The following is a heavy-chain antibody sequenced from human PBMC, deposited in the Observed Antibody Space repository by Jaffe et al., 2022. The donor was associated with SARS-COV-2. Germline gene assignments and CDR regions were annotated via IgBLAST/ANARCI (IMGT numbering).Heavy chain of an antibody. CDR1: GFSFGDYA. D-gene: IGHD1-26*01. V-gene: IGHV3-49*03. J-gene: IGHJ4*02. Sequence: EVQLVESGGGLVQPGRSLRLSCTASGFSFGDYAMSWFRQAPGKGLEWVGFIRTKAYGGTTEYAASVKGRFTISRDDSKSIAYLQMNSLKTEDTAVYYCTREASIVGATDFDYWGQGTLVTVSS. CDR2: IRTKAYGGTT. CDR3: TREASIVGATDFDY.